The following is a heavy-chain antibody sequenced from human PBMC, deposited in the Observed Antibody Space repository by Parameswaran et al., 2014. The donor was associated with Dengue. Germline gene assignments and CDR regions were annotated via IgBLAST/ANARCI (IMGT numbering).Heavy chain of an antibody. J-gene: IGHJ6*02. CDR3: ARQVPYYYDSSDYLSDSIGGLDI. V-gene: IGHV4-39*01. D-gene: IGHD3-22*01. Sequence: WIRQPPGKGLEWIGSIYYSGTTYYNSSLKSRVTISVDTSKNQFSLKLSSVTAADTAVYYCARQVPYYYDSSDYLSDSIGGLDIWGQGTTVTVSS. CDR2: IYYSGTT.